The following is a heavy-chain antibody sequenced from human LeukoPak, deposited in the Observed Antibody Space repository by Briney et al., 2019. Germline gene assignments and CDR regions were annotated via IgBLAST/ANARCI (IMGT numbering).Heavy chain of an antibody. V-gene: IGHV4-39*07. CDR3: ARRPGGGYYDSSGYYFYFDY. Sequence: SETLSLTCTVSGDSISTSNSYWGWIRQPPGKGLEWIGSIYYSGNTYYNASLKSRVTISVDTSKNQFSLKLSSVTAADTAVYYCARRPGGGYYDSSGYYFYFDYWGQGTLVTVSS. D-gene: IGHD3-22*01. J-gene: IGHJ4*02. CDR2: IYYSGNT. CDR1: GDSISTSNSY.